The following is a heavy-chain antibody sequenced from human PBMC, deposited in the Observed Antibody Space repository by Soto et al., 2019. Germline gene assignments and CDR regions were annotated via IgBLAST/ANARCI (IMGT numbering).Heavy chain of an antibody. Sequence: GASVKVSCKASGGTFSSYAISWVRQAPGQGLEWMGGIIPIFGTANYAQKFQGRVTITADESTSTAYMELSSLRSEDSAVYYCVRVRIVVVPAAKYYYYYGMDVWGQGTTVTVSS. V-gene: IGHV1-69*13. J-gene: IGHJ6*02. CDR2: IIPIFGTA. CDR3: VRVRIVVVPAAKYYYYYGMDV. D-gene: IGHD2-2*01. CDR1: GGTFSSYA.